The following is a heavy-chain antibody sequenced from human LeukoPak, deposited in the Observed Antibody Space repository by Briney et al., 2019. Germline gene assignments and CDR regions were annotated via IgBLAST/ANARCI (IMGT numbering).Heavy chain of an antibody. V-gene: IGHV3-7*01. CDR1: GFTVSSNY. Sequence: PGGSLRLSCAASGFTVSSNYMSWVRQAPGKGLEWVANIKQDGSEKYYVDSVKGRFTISRDNAKNSLYLQMNSLRAEDTAVYYCARALSYCSGGSCYDWDAFDIWGQGTMVTVSS. D-gene: IGHD2-15*01. CDR2: IKQDGSEK. J-gene: IGHJ3*02. CDR3: ARALSYCSGGSCYDWDAFDI.